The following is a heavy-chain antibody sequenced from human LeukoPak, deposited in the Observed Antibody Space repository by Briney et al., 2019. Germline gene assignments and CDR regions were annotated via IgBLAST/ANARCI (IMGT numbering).Heavy chain of an antibody. Sequence: SVKVSCKASGGTFSSYAISWVRQAPGQGLEWMGRIIPILGIANYAQKFQGRVTITADKSTSTAYMELRSLRSEDTAVYYCARDLGGIAAAAPFDYWGQGTLVTVSS. J-gene: IGHJ4*02. V-gene: IGHV1-69*04. CDR1: GGTFSSYA. CDR2: IIPILGIA. CDR3: ARDLGGIAAAAPFDY. D-gene: IGHD6-13*01.